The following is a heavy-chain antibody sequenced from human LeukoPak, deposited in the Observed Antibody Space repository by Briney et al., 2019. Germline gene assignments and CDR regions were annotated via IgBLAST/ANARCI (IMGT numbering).Heavy chain of an antibody. V-gene: IGHV3-30*02. J-gene: IGHJ4*02. CDR2: IRYDGSNR. D-gene: IGHD3-22*01. CDR1: GFTFSSYG. CDR3: AKETAGVTMIVVVIMNYFDY. Sequence: PGGSLRLSCAASGFTFSSYGMHWVRQAPGKGLEWVAFIRYDGSNRYYADSVKGRFTISRDNSKNTLYLQMNSLRAEDTAVYYCAKETAGVTMIVVVIMNYFDYWGQGTLVTVSS.